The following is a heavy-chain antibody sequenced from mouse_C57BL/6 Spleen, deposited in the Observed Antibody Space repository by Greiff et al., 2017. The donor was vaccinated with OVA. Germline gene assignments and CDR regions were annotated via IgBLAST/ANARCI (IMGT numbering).Heavy chain of an antibody. D-gene: IGHD2-4*01. V-gene: IGHV3-1*01. CDR1: GYSITSGYD. CDR3: ARVHDYDDYFDY. CDR2: ISYSGST. Sequence: EVKLLESGPGMVKPSQSLSLTCTVTGYSITSGYDWHWIRHFPGNKLEWMGYISYSGSTNYNPSLKSRISITHDTSKNHFFLKLNSVTTEDTATYYCARVHDYDDYFDYWGQGTTLTVSS. J-gene: IGHJ2*01.